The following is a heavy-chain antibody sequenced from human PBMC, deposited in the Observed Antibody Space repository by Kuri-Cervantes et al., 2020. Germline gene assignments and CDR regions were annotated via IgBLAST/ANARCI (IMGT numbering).Heavy chain of an antibody. CDR3: ARGGMDV. J-gene: IGHJ6*02. V-gene: IGHV4-30-2*03. Sequence: LRLSCAVSGGSISSGGYSWSWIRQPPGKGLEWIGYIYYSGSTYYNPSLKSRVTISVDTSKNQFSLKLSSVTAADTAVYYCARGGMDVWGQGTTVTVSS. CDR1: GGSISSGGYS. CDR2: IYYSGST.